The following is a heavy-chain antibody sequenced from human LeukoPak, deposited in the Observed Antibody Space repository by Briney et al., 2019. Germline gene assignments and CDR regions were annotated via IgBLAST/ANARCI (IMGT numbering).Heavy chain of an antibody. CDR1: GFTFSNHA. CDR2: ISGGADRT. D-gene: IGHD3-16*01. CDR3: AKDRGASDVDYFDC. Sequence: GGSLRLSCEASGFTFSNHAMSWVRQAPGKGLEWVSAISGGADRTYYADSVKGRFTISRDNSKDMLYLQMDSLRAEDTAVYYCAKDRGASDVDYFDCWGQGTLVTVSS. V-gene: IGHV3-23*01. J-gene: IGHJ4*02.